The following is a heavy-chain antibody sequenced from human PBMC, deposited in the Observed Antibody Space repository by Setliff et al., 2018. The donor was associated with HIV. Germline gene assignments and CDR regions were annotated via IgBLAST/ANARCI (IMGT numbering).Heavy chain of an antibody. CDR2: IGGSGFGT. CDR1: GLTLSNTW. CDR3: AKRRVCNTSCYIVDYMDV. V-gene: IGHV3-23*01. J-gene: IGHJ6*03. Sequence: GSLRLSCAASGLTLSNTWMSWVRQAPGKGLEWVSAIGGSGFGTYYADSVKGRFTISRDNSKNTLYLQMNSLRAEDTAIYYCAKRRVCNTSCYIVDYMDVWGKGTTVTVSS. D-gene: IGHD2-21*01.